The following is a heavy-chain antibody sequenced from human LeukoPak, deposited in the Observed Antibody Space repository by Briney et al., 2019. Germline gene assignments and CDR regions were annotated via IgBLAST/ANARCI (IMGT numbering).Heavy chain of an antibody. V-gene: IGHV4-34*01. CDR3: ARGIPHYDILTGYPGAGWFDP. D-gene: IGHD3-9*01. Sequence: SETLSLTCAVYGGSFSGYYLSWIRQPPGKGLEWIGEINHSGSTNYNPSLKSRVTISVDTSKNQFSLKLSSVAAADTAVYYCARGIPHYDILTGYPGAGWFDPWGQGTLVTVSS. CDR2: INHSGST. J-gene: IGHJ5*02. CDR1: GGSFSGYY.